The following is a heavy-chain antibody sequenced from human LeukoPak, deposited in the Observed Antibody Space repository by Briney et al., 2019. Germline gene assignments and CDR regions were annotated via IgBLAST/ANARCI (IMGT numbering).Heavy chain of an antibody. J-gene: IGHJ4*02. D-gene: IGHD4-17*01. CDR1: GYTFTGYY. V-gene: IGHV1-2*02. CDR2: INPNSGGT. CDR3: ARDRTSYGDFNFDY. Sequence: ASVKVSCKASGYTFTGYYMHWVRQAPRQGLEWMGWINPNSGGTNYAQKFQGRVTMTRDTSISTAYMELSRLRSDDTAVYYCARDRTSYGDFNFDYWGQGTLVTVSS.